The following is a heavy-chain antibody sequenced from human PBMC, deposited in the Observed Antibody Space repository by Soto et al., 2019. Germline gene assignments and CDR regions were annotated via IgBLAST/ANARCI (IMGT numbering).Heavy chain of an antibody. D-gene: IGHD3-22*01. J-gene: IGHJ4*02. CDR3: ARELNYYGSSGSYGGYFLDY. CDR1: GFTFTSYG. CDR2: IWYDGAKE. Sequence: QVQLVESGGGVVQPGTSLRVSCAASGFTFTSYGMHWVRQAPGKGLEWVEIIWYDGAKEYYADSVKGRFTISSDNSKNTLFLQMNNLRAEDTADYYCARELNYYGSSGSYGGYFLDYWCQGTLVTVSP. V-gene: IGHV3-33*01.